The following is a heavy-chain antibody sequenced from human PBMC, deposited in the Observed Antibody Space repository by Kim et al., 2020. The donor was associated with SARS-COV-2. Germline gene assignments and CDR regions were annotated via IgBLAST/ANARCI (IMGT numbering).Heavy chain of an antibody. D-gene: IGHD3-9*01. Sequence: SETLSLTCTVSGGSISSSSYYWGWIRQPPGKGLEWIGSIYYSGSTYYNPSLKSRVTISVDTSKNQFSLKLSSVTAADTAVYYCARQKLDYDILTGYRFDYWGQGTLVTVSS. CDR3: ARQKLDYDILTGYRFDY. V-gene: IGHV4-39*01. CDR2: IYYSGST. J-gene: IGHJ4*02. CDR1: GGSISSSSYY.